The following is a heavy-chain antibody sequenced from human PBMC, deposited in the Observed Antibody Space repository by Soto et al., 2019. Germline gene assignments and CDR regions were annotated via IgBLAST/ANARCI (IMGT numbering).Heavy chain of an antibody. CDR3: TRGRSDGYTFPDS. CDR1: GFTFSDYY. J-gene: IGHJ5*02. Sequence: GGSLRLSCAASGFTFSDYYMSWIRQAPGKGLEWVGRTRNKANSYTTEYAASVRGRFIISRDDSKNSLCLQMNSLKTEDSAVYYCTRGRSDGYTFPDSWGQGTLVTVSS. CDR2: TRNKANSYTT. V-gene: IGHV3-72*01. D-gene: IGHD5-12*01.